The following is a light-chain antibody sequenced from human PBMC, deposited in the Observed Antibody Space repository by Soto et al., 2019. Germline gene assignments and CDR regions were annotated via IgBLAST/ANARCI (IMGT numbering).Light chain of an antibody. Sequence: EIVLTQSPGTLSLSPGESATLSCRASQSVSSNPLAWHQQKPGQAPRLLMYAASSRAAGIPDRFSGSGSGTDFTLTISRLEPEDFAVYYCQQHGSWGITFGPGTKVDIK. CDR2: AAS. J-gene: IGKJ3*01. CDR3: QQHGSWGIT. CDR1: QSVSSNP. V-gene: IGKV3-20*01.